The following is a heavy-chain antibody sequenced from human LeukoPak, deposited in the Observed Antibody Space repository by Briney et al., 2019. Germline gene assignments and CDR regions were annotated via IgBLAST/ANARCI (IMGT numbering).Heavy chain of an antibody. V-gene: IGHV3-7*04. CDR3: ARVHWYFDF. CDR1: GFTFSSYW. Sequence: GGSLRLSCSASGFTFSSYWMSWVRQAPGQGLEWVGHIKEDGSQKDYVDSVMGRFSISRDNAKNSLYLQMNSLRVEDTAIYFCARVHWYFDFWGRGTLVTVSS. CDR2: IKEDGSQK. J-gene: IGHJ2*01.